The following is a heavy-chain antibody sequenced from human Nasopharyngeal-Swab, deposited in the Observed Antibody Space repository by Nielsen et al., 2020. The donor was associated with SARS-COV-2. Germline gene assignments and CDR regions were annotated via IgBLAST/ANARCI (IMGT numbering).Heavy chain of an antibody. D-gene: IGHD3-10*01. CDR3: ARLVSYGSGSLEDY. CDR2: ISYDGSNK. J-gene: IGHJ4*02. CDR1: GFTFSSYA. Sequence: GESLKISCAASGFTFSSYAMHWVRQAPGKGLEWVAVISYDGSNKYYADSVKGRFTISRGNSKDTLYLQMNSLRAEDTAVYYCARLVSYGSGSLEDYWGQGTLVTVSS. V-gene: IGHV3-30*04.